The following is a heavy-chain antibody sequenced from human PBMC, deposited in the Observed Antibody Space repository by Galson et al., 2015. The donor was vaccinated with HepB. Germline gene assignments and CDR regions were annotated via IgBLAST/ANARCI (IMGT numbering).Heavy chain of an antibody. CDR3: ARSEVAGDFGIAYYMDV. D-gene: IGHD6-19*01. Sequence: CAISGDSVSSNSAAWNWIRQSPSRGLEWLGRTYYRSKWYNDYAVSVESRITINPDTSKNQFSLQLNSVTPEDTAVYYCARSEVAGDFGIAYYMDVWGKGTTVTVSS. CDR2: TYYRSKWYN. CDR1: GDSVSSNSAA. V-gene: IGHV6-1*01. J-gene: IGHJ6*03.